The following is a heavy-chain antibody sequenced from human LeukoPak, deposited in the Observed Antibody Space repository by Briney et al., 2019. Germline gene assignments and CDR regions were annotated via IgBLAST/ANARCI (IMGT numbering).Heavy chain of an antibody. J-gene: IGHJ4*02. D-gene: IGHD6-19*01. CDR3: ARDSIAVADPFDY. V-gene: IGHV4-34*01. CDR1: GGSFSGYY. CDR2: INHSGST. Sequence: SETLSLTCAVYGGSFSGYYWGWIRQPPGKGLEWIGEINHSGSTNYNPSLKSRVTISVDTSKNQFSLKLSSVTAADTAVYYCARDSIAVADPFDYWGQGTLVTVSS.